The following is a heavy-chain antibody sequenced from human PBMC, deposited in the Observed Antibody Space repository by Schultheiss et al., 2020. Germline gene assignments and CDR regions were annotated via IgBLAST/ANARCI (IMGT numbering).Heavy chain of an antibody. D-gene: IGHD3-10*01. V-gene: IGHV3-30*18. CDR1: GFTFSLYS. CDR2: ISYDGSNK. Sequence: GESLKISCEASGFTFSLYSMNWVRQAPGKGLEWVAVISYDGSNKYYADSVKGRFTISRDNSKNTLYLQMNSLRAEDTAVYYCAKNFGPKWAFDYWGQGTLVTVSS. J-gene: IGHJ4*02. CDR3: AKNFGPKWAFDY.